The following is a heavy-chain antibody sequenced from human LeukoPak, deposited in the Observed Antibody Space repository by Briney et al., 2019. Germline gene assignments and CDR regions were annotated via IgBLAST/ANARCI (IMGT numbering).Heavy chain of an antibody. CDR2: ISSSSSYI. J-gene: IGHJ6*03. CDR3: ARALTRVTIFGVVPNYMDV. Sequence: PGGSLRLSCAASGFTFSDYYMNWVRQAPGKGLEWVSSISSSSSYIYYADSVKGRFTISRDNAKNSLYLQMNSLRAEDTAVYYCARALTRVTIFGVVPNYMDVWGKGTTVTVSS. CDR1: GFTFSDYY. V-gene: IGHV3-21*01. D-gene: IGHD3-3*01.